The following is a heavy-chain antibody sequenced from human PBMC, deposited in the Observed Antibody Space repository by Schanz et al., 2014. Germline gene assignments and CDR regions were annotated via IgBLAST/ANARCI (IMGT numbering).Heavy chain of an antibody. V-gene: IGHV1-18*04. CDR3: ARDFSACVDDYFDY. J-gene: IGHJ4*02. CDR1: GYIFTSYS. D-gene: IGHD6-19*01. Sequence: QVHLVQSGAEVRKPGASVKVSCKASGYIFTSYSMHWVRQALGQGLEWMGGISDYNGNTNYAQKLQGRVTMTTDTSTSTAYMELTSLRFDDTAVYCGARDFSACVDDYFDYWGQGTLXTVSS. CDR2: ISDYNGNT.